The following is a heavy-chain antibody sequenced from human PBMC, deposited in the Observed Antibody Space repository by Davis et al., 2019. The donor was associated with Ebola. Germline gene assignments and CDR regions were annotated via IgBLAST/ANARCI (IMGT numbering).Heavy chain of an antibody. D-gene: IGHD3-22*01. CDR3: ARVRRHYDSINYKYSYKGMDV. CDR1: GGSLSGYY. J-gene: IGHJ6*02. V-gene: IGHV4-34*01. Sequence: PSETLSLTCAVAGGSLSGYYWGWIRQSPGKGLEWIGEINRGGDYIHNPSLESRVTLSVDTSKNQLSLMLRSVTAADTAVYFCARVRRHYDSINYKYSYKGMDVWGQGTTVTVSS. CDR2: INRGGDY.